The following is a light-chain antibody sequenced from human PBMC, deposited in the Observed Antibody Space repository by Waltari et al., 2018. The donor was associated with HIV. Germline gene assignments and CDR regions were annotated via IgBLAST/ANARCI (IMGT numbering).Light chain of an antibody. CDR2: GAS. CDR3: QQYATSPRT. V-gene: IGKV3-20*01. J-gene: IGKJ2*01. Sequence: EIVLTQSPGTLSLSPGERATLSCRASQSVDNNYLAWYQHRPGQAPRLLIFGASSRATGIPDRFSASGSGADFTLTISSLDPSDYALYYCQQYATSPRTFGQGTRVEIK. CDR1: QSVDNNY.